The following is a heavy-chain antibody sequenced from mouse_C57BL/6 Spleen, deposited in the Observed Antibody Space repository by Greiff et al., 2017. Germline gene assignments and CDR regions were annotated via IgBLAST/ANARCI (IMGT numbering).Heavy chain of an antibody. V-gene: IGHV1-5*01. CDR2: IYPGNSDT. D-gene: IGHD2-4*01. J-gene: IGHJ3*01. Sequence: EVKLVESGTVLARPGASVKMSCKTSGYTFTSYWMHWVKQRPGQGLEWIGAIYPGNSDTSYNQKFKGKAKLTAVTSASTAYMELSSLTNEYSAVYYCTRGDYYYMAWFAYWGQGTLVTVSA. CDR1: GYTFTSYW. CDR3: TRGDYYYMAWFAY.